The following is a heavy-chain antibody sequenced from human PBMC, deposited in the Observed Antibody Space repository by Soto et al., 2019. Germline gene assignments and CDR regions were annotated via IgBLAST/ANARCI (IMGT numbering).Heavy chain of an antibody. J-gene: IGHJ6*02. D-gene: IGHD6-13*01. CDR3: ARSHIAAAGTPKDMDV. CDR2: IVAGSGGT. CDR1: GFTFSTSA. Sequence: ASVKVSCKASGFTFSTSAMQWARQARGQGLEWIGWIVAGSGGTNYAQQFHGWVTITRDTSTSTAYMELSRLRSDDTAVYYCARSHIAAAGTPKDMDVWGQGTTVTVSS. V-gene: IGHV1-58*02.